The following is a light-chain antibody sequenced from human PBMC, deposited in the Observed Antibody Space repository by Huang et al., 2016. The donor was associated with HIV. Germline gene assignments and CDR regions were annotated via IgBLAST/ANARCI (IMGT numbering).Light chain of an antibody. CDR1: QSVSDSY. V-gene: IGKV3-20*01. CDR3: QVYGTSPPGP. CDR2: GAS. J-gene: IGKJ3*01. Sequence: EIVLTQSPGTLSLSPGERATLSCRASQSVSDSYLAWYQQKPGQAPRLLIYGASSRATGIPDRFSGSGSGTDFTLTITRLEPEDIALYYCQVYGTSPPGPFGPGATVHIK.